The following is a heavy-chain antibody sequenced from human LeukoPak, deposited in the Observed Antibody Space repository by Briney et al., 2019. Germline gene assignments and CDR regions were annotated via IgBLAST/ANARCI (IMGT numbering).Heavy chain of an antibody. D-gene: IGHD2-2*01. CDR1: GGSISSGSYY. Sequence: TSQTLSLTCTVSGGSISSGSYYWSWIRQPAGKGLEWIGRIYTSGSTNYNPSPKSRVTISVDTSKNQFSLKLSSVTAADTAVYYCARARGYCSSTSCYDTTVTTTQDYFDYWGQGTLVTVSS. CDR3: ARARGYCSSTSCYDTTVTTTQDYFDY. V-gene: IGHV4-61*02. J-gene: IGHJ4*02. CDR2: IYTSGST.